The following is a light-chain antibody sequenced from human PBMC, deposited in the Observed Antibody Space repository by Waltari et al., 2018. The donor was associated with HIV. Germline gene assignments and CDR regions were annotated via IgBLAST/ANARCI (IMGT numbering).Light chain of an antibody. CDR1: GSNIGTNT. CDR3: AAWDDSLNGQVV. V-gene: IGLV1-44*01. CDR2: GDD. J-gene: IGLJ2*01. Sequence: HSVLTHPASQSATPGPRVTVSCSGSGSNIGTNTVSWYQIFPGTAPNLFIFGDDQRPSGVPDRFSGSKSGTSASLTISGLQSEDEATYFCAAWDDSLNGQVVFGGGTLLTVL.